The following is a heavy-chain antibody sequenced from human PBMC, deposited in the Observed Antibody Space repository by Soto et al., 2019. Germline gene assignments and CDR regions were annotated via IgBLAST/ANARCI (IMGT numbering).Heavy chain of an antibody. CDR1: GASTSSAGYA. Sequence: QVQLQESGPGLVKPSQTLSLTCAVSGASTSSAGYAWTWLRQHPEKGLEWIGHIFYSGSTSYNPSLKSRVTISIDTTKNQFSLKMKSVTAADTAVYYCARDSREEKDSTAALEHCGQGTLVTVSS. J-gene: IGHJ1*01. CDR2: IFYSGST. V-gene: IGHV4-31*11. CDR3: ARDSREEKDSTAALEH. D-gene: IGHD1-1*01.